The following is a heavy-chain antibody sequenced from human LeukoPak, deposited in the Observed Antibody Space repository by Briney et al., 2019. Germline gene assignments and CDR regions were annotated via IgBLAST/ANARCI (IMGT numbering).Heavy chain of an antibody. CDR3: ARDLGDGLLVIMFDY. V-gene: IGHV1-2*02. CDR1: GYTFTGYY. Sequence: GASVTVSCKASGYTFTGYYIHWVRQAPGQGLEWMGWINPNSGGTNYAQKFQGRVTMTRDTSISTAYMELSRLRSDDTAVYYCARDLGDGLLVIMFDYWGQGTLVTVSS. D-gene: IGHD3-9*01. CDR2: INPNSGGT. J-gene: IGHJ4*02.